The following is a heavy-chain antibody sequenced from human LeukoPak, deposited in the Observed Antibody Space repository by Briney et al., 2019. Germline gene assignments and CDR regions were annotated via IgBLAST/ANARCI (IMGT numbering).Heavy chain of an antibody. CDR2: ISGSGGST. D-gene: IGHD2-2*01. J-gene: IGHJ4*02. Sequence: PGGSLRLSCAASGFTFSSYAMSWVRQAPGKGLEWVSAISGSGGSTYYEDSVKGRFTISRDNSKNTLYLQMNSLRAEDTAVYYCAKDPYCSSTSCYPRTSHAYWGQGTLVTVSS. V-gene: IGHV3-23*01. CDR1: GFTFSSYA. CDR3: AKDPYCSSTSCYPRTSHAY.